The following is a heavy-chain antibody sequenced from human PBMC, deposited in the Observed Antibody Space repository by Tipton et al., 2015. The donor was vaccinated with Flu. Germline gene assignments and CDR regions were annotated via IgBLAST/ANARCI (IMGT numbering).Heavy chain of an antibody. J-gene: IGHJ5*02. D-gene: IGHD3-10*01. CDR3: ARRTKGTMVRGVIVNWFDP. CDR2: INHSGST. V-gene: IGHV4-34*01. Sequence: TLSLTCAVYGGPFSGYYWSWIRQPPGKGLEWIGEINHSGSTNYNPSLKSRVTISVDTSKNQFSLKLSSVTAADTAVYYCARRTKGTMVRGVIVNWFDPWGQGTLVTVSS. CDR1: GGPFSGYY.